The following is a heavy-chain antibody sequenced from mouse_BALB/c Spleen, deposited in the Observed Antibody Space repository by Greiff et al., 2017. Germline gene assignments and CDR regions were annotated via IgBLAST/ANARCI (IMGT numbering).Heavy chain of an antibody. Sequence: EVKVVESGGGLVQPGGSLRLSCATSGFTFTDYYMSWVRQPPGKALEWLGFIRNKANGYTTEYSASVKGRFTISRDNSQSILYLQMNTLRAEDSATYYCARLDGYGFAYWGQGTLVTVSA. CDR2: IRNKANGYTT. CDR1: GFTFTDYY. V-gene: IGHV7-3*02. D-gene: IGHD2-2*01. J-gene: IGHJ3*01. CDR3: ARLDGYGFAY.